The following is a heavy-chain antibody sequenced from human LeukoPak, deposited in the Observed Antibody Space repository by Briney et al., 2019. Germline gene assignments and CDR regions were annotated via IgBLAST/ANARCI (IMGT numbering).Heavy chain of an antibody. V-gene: IGHV3-23*01. Sequence: GGSLRLSCAASGFTFSSYAMSWVRQAPGKGLEWVSAISGSGGSTYYADSVKGRFTISRDNSKNTLYLQMNSLRAGDTAVYYCAKAANEFGESLFFFYFDYWGQGTLVTVSS. D-gene: IGHD3-10*01. CDR1: GFTFSSYA. CDR3: AKAANEFGESLFFFYFDY. J-gene: IGHJ4*02. CDR2: ISGSGGST.